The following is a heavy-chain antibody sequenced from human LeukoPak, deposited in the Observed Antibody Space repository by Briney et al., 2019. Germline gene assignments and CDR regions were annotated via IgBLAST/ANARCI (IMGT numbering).Heavy chain of an antibody. J-gene: IGHJ4*02. CDR2: ISGSGAIHTII. Sequence: GGSLRLSCAASGFTFSDYYMSWIRQAPGKGLEWISSISGSGAIHTIIYYADSVKGRFTISRDNAKNSLYLQMNSLRDEDTAVYYCASWDSTATTSGYWGQGTLVTVSS. CDR1: GFTFSDYY. V-gene: IGHV3-11*04. D-gene: IGHD2-15*01. CDR3: ASWDSTATTSGY.